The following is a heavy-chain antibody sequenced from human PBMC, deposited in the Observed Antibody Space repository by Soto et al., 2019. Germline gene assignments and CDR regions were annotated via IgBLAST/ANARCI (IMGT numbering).Heavy chain of an antibody. CDR1: GFTFRSHG. CDR3: ARVYFSDLVAFDY. J-gene: IGHJ4*02. Sequence: EVQLLESGGRLVQPGGSLRLSCAASGFTFRSHGMSWVRQAPGKGLEWVSVIRGSGDISYYADSVKGRFTISRDNSKNTLYLQMNSLRAEDTAVYYCARVYFSDLVAFDYWGQGTLVTVSS. CDR2: IRGSGDIS. D-gene: IGHD2-21*01. V-gene: IGHV3-23*01.